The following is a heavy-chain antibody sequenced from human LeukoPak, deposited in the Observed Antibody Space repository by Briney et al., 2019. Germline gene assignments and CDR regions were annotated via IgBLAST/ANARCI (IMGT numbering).Heavy chain of an antibody. Sequence: ASVKVSCKASGSTFTSYDINWVRQATGQGLEWMGWMNPNSGNTGYAQKFQGRVTMTRNTSISTAYMELSSLRSEDTAVYYCARPAGYYYDSSGALRSYYYMDVWGKGTTVTVSS. CDR2: MNPNSGNT. D-gene: IGHD3-22*01. J-gene: IGHJ6*03. CDR3: ARPAGYYYDSSGALRSYYYMDV. CDR1: GSTFTSYD. V-gene: IGHV1-8*01.